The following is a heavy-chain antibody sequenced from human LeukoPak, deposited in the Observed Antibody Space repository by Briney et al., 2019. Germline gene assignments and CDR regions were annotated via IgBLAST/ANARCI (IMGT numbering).Heavy chain of an antibody. Sequence: SQTLSLTCAISGDSVPSNSAAWNWIRQSPSRGLEWLGRTYYRSKWNNDYAVSVKSRITINPDTSKNQFSLQLNSVTPEDTAVYYCASDLWCSSTSCYLAYYYGMDVWGQGTTVTVSS. CDR3: ASDLWCSSTSCYLAYYYGMDV. D-gene: IGHD2-2*01. V-gene: IGHV6-1*01. CDR1: GDSVPSNSAA. CDR2: TYYRSKWNN. J-gene: IGHJ6*02.